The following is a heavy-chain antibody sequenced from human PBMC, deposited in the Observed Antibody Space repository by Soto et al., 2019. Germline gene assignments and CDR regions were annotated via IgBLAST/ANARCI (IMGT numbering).Heavy chain of an antibody. CDR1: AGSISGHY. V-gene: IGHV4-59*11. J-gene: IGHJ5*02. CDR3: ARAGGNFDP. CDR2: IFYSGGT. Sequence: QVQLQESGPGLVKPSETLSLTCTVSAGSISGHYWGWVRQPPGQAPEWIGQIFYSGGTNYNPSLEGRVTISVDTSKSQFSLKLSSMTAADTAIYYCARAGGNFDPWGQGTLVTVSS.